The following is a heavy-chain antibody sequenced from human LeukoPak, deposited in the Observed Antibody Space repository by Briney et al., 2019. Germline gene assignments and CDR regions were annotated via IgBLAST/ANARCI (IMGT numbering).Heavy chain of an antibody. J-gene: IGHJ4*02. V-gene: IGHV3-23*01. D-gene: IGHD6-19*01. CDR1: GFTLSSFR. Sequence: GGSLRLSCAASGFTLSSFRMSWVRQAPGKGLEWVSAISGSGGSTYYADSVKGRFTISRDNSKNTLYLQMNSLRAEDTAVYYCAKEGSGWFPAAYDYWGQGTPVTVSS. CDR2: ISGSGGST. CDR3: AKEGSGWFPAAYDY.